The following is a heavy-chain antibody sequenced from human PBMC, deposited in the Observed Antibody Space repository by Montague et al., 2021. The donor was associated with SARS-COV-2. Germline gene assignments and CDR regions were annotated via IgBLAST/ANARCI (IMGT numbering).Heavy chain of an antibody. J-gene: IGHJ6*02. V-gene: IGHV4-39*01. D-gene: IGHD4-23*01. Sequence: YCREKTYYNPSLKSRVTISVDTSKNQFSLKLSSVTAADTAVYYCARLVETYYYYYGMDVWGQGTTVTVSS. CDR3: ARLVETYYYYYGMDV. CDR2: YCREKT.